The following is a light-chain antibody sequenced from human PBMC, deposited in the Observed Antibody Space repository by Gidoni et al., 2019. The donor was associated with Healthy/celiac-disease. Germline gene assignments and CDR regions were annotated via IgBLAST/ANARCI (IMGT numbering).Light chain of an antibody. J-gene: IGLJ1*01. CDR1: NIGSKS. Sequence: SSVLTQPPSASVAPGKTARITCGGNNIGSKSVHWYQQKPGQAPVLVIYYDSDRPSGIPERFSGSNTGNTATLTMSRVEAGDEADYYCQVWDSSSDQPYVFGTGTKVTVL. CDR2: YDS. CDR3: QVWDSSSDQPYV. V-gene: IGLV3-21*04.